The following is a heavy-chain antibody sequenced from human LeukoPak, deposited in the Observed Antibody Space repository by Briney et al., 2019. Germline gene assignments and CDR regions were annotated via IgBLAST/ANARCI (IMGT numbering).Heavy chain of an antibody. Sequence: GGSLRLSCTASGFTFGDYAMSWVRQAPGKGLEWVATIKTDGSRKYYVDSVKGRFSISRDNANNSLYLQMNSLRAEDTAVYYCARRRDSGSLQHFDYWGQGTLVTVSS. CDR2: IKTDGSRK. CDR3: ARRRDSGSLQHFDY. D-gene: IGHD1-26*01. J-gene: IGHJ4*02. V-gene: IGHV3-7*03. CDR1: GFTFGDYA.